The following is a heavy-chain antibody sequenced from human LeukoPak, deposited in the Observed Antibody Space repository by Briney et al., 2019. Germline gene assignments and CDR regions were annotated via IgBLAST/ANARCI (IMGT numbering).Heavy chain of an antibody. CDR2: INPDESEK. D-gene: IGHD4-11*01. CDR3: VRDLHYSRLDY. J-gene: IGHJ4*02. V-gene: IGHV3-7*01. CDR1: GLSFSTSW. Sequence: GGSLRLSCAVSGLSFSTSWMDWVRQAPGRGLEWVASINPDESEKYSAGSVKGRFTISRDNAKNSLFLQMENLRVEDTAFYYCVRDLHYSRLDYWGQGMLVAVSS.